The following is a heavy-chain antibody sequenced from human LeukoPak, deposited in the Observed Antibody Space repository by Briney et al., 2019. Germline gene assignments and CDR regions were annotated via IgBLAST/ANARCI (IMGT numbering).Heavy chain of an antibody. V-gene: IGHV1-46*01. CDR1: GYTLTGYY. CDR2: INPSGGST. D-gene: IGHD6-19*01. Sequence: ASVKVSCKTSGYTLTGYYMLWVRQAPGQGLEWMGIINPSGGSTSYAQKFQGRVTMTEDTSTDTAYMELSSLRSEDTAMYYCATDRISGWYYFDYWGQGTLVTVSS. CDR3: ATDRISGWYYFDY. J-gene: IGHJ4*02.